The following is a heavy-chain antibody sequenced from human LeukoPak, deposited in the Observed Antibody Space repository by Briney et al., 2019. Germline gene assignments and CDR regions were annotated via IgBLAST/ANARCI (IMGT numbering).Heavy chain of an antibody. CDR2: IYYSGAT. CDR3: ARELSLNWFDP. Sequence: SETLSLTCTVSGGSISSHYWSWIRQPPGKGLEWIGYIYYSGATNYNPSLKSRVAISVDTSKNQFSLKLTSVTAADTAVYYCARELSLNWFDPWGQGTLVTVSS. V-gene: IGHV4-59*11. D-gene: IGHD3-16*02. J-gene: IGHJ5*02. CDR1: GGSISSHY.